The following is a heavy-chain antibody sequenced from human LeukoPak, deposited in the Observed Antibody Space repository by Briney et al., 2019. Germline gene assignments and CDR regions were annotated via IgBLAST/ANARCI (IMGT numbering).Heavy chain of an antibody. CDR1: GGTFSSYA. CDR3: ALGGVIVPTYYYMDV. V-gene: IGHV1-69*01. J-gene: IGHJ6*03. CDR2: IIPIFGTA. D-gene: IGHD3-16*02. Sequence: AVKVSCKASGGTFSSYAISWVRQAPGQGLEWMGGIIPIFGTANYAQKFQGRVTITADESTSTAYMELSSLRSEDTAVYYCALGGVIVPTYYYMDVWGKGTTVTVSS.